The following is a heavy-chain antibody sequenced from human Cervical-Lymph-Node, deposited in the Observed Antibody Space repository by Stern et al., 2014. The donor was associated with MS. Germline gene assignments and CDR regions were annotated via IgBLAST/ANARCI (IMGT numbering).Heavy chain of an antibody. V-gene: IGHV1-69*01. CDR1: GGPFSSYA. D-gene: IGHD1-26*01. CDR3: ARGELKEGLVRGMDV. CDR2: ILPIFGTA. J-gene: IGHJ6*02. Sequence: VQLVESGAEVKKPGSSVKVSCKASGGPFSSYAIRWVRQAPGQGLEWMGGILPIFGTAHSAQRFQGRVTFTEAESQSVAYPDVSSLRSEDTAVYYCARGELKEGLVRGMDVWGQGTTVTVSS.